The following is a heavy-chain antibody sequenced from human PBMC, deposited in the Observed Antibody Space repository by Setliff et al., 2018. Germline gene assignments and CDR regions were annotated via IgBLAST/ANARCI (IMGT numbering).Heavy chain of an antibody. J-gene: IGHJ4*02. D-gene: IGHD5-18*01. CDR3: ARWGTAMVSFSDY. V-gene: IGHV1-18*01. CDR1: GYTFTSYG. CDR2: ISVYNGKT. Sequence: ASVKVSCKASGYTFTSYGFSWVRQAPGQGLEWMGWISVYNGKTKYAQKFQGRVTMTTDTSTSTAYMDLRSLRSDDTAVYYCARWGTAMVSFSDYWGQGTLVTVSS.